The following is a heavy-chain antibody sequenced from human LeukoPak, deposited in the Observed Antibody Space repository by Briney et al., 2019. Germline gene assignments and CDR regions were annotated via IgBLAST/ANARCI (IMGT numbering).Heavy chain of an antibody. D-gene: IGHD1-26*01. CDR3: AKDTSPSGIDAFDI. V-gene: IGHV3-23*01. J-gene: IGHJ3*02. CDR1: GFTFSSYA. Sequence: GGSLRLSCAASGFTFSSYAMSWVRQAPGKGLEWVSGSGSGGSTYYADSVKGRFTISRDNSKNTLYLQMNSLRAEDTAVYYCAKDTSPSGIDAFDIWGQGTMVTVSS. CDR2: SGSGGST.